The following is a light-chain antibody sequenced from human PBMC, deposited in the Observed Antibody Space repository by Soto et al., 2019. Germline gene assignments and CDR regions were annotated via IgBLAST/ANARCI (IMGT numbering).Light chain of an antibody. CDR3: QQYNSYSGT. J-gene: IGKJ1*01. V-gene: IGKV1-5*03. Sequence: DLQMTQSPSTLSASVGDRVTITCRACQSIGNWLAWYQQKPGKAPKLLIYKASSLQSGVPSRFSGSGSGTEFTLTINNLQPDDSASYYCQQYNSYSGTFGQGTKV. CDR1: QSIGNW. CDR2: KAS.